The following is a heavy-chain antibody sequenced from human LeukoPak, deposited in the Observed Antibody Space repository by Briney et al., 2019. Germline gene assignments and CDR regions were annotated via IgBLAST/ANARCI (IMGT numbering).Heavy chain of an antibody. CDR1: GYTFTSYD. D-gene: IGHD3-22*01. Sequence: ASVKVSCKASGYTFTSYDINWVRQATGQGLEWMGWMNPNSGNTGYAQKFQDRVTITRNTSISTAYMELRSLRSEDTAVYYCARQGVDYYDSSGYPKAYFDYWGQGTLVTVSS. CDR3: ARQGVDYYDSSGYPKAYFDY. V-gene: IGHV1-8*03. J-gene: IGHJ4*02. CDR2: MNPNSGNT.